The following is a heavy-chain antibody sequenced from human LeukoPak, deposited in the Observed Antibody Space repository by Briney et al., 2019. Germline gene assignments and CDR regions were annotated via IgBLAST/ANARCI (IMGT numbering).Heavy chain of an antibody. CDR2: ISGSGGST. V-gene: IGHV3-23*01. D-gene: IGHD5-12*01. J-gene: IGHJ4*02. CDR1: GFTFSSYA. Sequence: PGGSLRLSCAASGFTFSSYAMSWVRQAPGKGLEWVSAISGSGGSTYYADSVKGRFTISRDNSKNTLYLLMNRLRVEDTAIYYCAKGLVDIVATIDSWGQGTLVTVSS. CDR3: AKGLVDIVATIDS.